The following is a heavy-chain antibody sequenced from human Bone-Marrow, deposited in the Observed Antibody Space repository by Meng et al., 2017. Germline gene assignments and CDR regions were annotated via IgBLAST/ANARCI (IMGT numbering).Heavy chain of an antibody. V-gene: IGHV3-23*01. D-gene: IGHD3-22*01. Sequence: GGPRRPSGAALGFTLSSYAMSGVRQAPGKGLEGGSAISGSGGSTYYADSVKGRFTISRDNSKNPLYLQMNSLRAEDTAVYYCAKKLGYYYDSSGYYYWGQGTLVTVSS. CDR2: ISGSGGST. J-gene: IGHJ4*02. CDR1: GFTLSSYA. CDR3: AKKLGYYYDSSGYYY.